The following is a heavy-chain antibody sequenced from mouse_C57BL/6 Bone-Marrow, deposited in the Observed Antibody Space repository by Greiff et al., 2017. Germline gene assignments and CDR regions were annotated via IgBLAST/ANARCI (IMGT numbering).Heavy chain of an antibody. D-gene: IGHD4-1*01. CDR3: AVNWDLWYFDV. CDR1: GYTFTSYW. V-gene: IGHV1-50*01. J-gene: IGHJ1*03. Sequence: QVQLQQPGAELVKPGASVKLSCKASGYTFTSYWMQWVKQRPGQGLEWIGEIDPPDSYTNYNQKFKGKATLTVDPSSSTAYMQLSSLTSEDSAVYYCAVNWDLWYFDVWGTGTTVTVSS. CDR2: IDPPDSYT.